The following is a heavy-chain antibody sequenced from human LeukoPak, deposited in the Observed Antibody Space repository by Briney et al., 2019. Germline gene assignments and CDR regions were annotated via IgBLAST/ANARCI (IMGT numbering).Heavy chain of an antibody. D-gene: IGHD1-26*01. J-gene: IGHJ4*02. CDR1: GGSISSYY. Sequence: PSETLSLTCTVSGGSISSYYWSWIRQPPGKGLEWIAYIHYTGTTNHNPSLKSRVSISLDTSKNHFSLELSSVTAADTAVYYCARTTPHGSADYWGQGTLVTVSS. V-gene: IGHV4-59*08. CDR3: ARTTPHGSADY. CDR2: IHYTGTT.